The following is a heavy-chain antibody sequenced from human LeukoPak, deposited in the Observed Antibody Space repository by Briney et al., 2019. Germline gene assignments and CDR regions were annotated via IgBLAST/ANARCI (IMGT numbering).Heavy chain of an antibody. V-gene: IGHV3-66*01. D-gene: IGHD1-26*01. J-gene: IGHJ4*02. CDR1: GFSVSSNY. Sequence: GGSLRLSCAVSGFSVSSNYMSWVRQAPGKGLEWVSVIYTGGGAHYADSVKGRFSFSRDNSKNSLYLQMNSLRAEDTAVYYCTRSPSLGGSYWGFNSWGQGTPVTVSS. CDR2: IYTGGGA. CDR3: TRSPSLGGSYWGFNS.